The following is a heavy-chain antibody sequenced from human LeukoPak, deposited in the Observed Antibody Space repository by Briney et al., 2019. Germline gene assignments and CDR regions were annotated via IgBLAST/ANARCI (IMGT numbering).Heavy chain of an antibody. V-gene: IGHV7-4-1*02. J-gene: IGHJ4*02. CDR2: INTNIENP. CDR3: ARSHYCSGGSCYSDY. Sequence: ASVKVSCKASGYTFTTYGLNWVRQAPGQGLEGMGWINTNIENPTYAQGFTGRFLFSLDTSVSTAYLQISSLKAEDTAVSYCARSHYCSGGSCYSDYWGQGTLVTVSS. CDR1: GYTFTTYG. D-gene: IGHD2-15*01.